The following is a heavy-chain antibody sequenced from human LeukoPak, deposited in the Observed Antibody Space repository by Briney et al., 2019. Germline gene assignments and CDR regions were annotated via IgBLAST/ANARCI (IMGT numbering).Heavy chain of an antibody. CDR2: ISYDGSNK. J-gene: IGHJ3*02. V-gene: IGHV3-30*04. Sequence: SGGSLRLSCAASGFTFSSYAMHWVRQAPGKGLEWVAVISYDGSNKYYADSVKGRFTISRDNSKNTLYLQMNSLRAEDTAVYYCARWRSGGDDDAFDIWGQGTMVTVSS. CDR3: ARWRSGGDDDAFDI. D-gene: IGHD2-15*01. CDR1: GFTFSSYA.